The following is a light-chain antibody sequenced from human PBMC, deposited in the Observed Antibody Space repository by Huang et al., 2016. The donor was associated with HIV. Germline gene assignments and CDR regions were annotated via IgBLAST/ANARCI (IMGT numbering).Light chain of an antibody. CDR1: QSVSRSY. CDR2: GAS. J-gene: IGKJ1*01. Sequence: EIVLTQSPGTLSLSPGERATLSCRASQSVSRSYLAWYQPNPGQAPRPLIHGASTRATGIPDRFSGSGSGTDFTLTISRLEPEDFAVYYCQQYGSSSWTFGQGTKVEIK. V-gene: IGKV3-20*01. CDR3: QQYGSSSWT.